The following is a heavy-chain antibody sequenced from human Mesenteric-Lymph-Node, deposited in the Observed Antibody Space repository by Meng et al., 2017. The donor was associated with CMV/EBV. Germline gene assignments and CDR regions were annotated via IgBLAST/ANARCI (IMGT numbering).Heavy chain of an antibody. CDR2: IYPGDSDT. CDR3: AGHEGYDFWGGYYTPFDY. J-gene: IGHJ4*02. V-gene: IGHV5-51*01. D-gene: IGHD3-3*01. CDR1: GYSFTSYW. Sequence: GESLKISCKGSGYSFTSYWIGWVRQMPGKGLEWMGIIYPGDSDTRYSPSFQGQVTISADKSISTAYLQWSSLKASDTAMYYCAGHEGYDFWGGYYTPFDYWGQGTLVTVSS.